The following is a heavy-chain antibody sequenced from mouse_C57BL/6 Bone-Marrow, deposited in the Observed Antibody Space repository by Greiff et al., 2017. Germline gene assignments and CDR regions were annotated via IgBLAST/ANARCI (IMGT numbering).Heavy chain of an antibody. D-gene: IGHD2-2*01. Sequence: EVQRVESGEGLVKPGGSLKLSCAASGFTFSSYAMSWVRQTPEKRLEWVAYISSGGDYIYYADTVKGRFTSSRDNARNTLYLQMSSLKSEDTAMYYCTRDQGLRKYFDVWGTGTTVTVSS. V-gene: IGHV5-9-1*02. J-gene: IGHJ1*03. CDR3: TRDQGLRKYFDV. CDR2: ISSGGDYI. CDR1: GFTFSSYA.